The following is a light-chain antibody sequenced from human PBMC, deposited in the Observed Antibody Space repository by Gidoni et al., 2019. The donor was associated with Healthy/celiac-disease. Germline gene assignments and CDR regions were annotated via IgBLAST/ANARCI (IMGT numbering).Light chain of an antibody. CDR3: QQYGSSSYT. CDR2: GAS. Sequence: EIVLTQSPGTLSLSPGERATLSCRAIQSVSSSYLAWYQQKPGQAPRLLIYGASSRATGIPDRFSGSGSGTDFTLNISRLEPEDFAVYYCQQYGSSSYTFGQGTKLEIK. V-gene: IGKV3-20*01. CDR1: QSVSSSY. J-gene: IGKJ2*01.